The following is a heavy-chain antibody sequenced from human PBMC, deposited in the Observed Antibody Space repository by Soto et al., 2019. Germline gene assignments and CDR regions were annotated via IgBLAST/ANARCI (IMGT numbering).Heavy chain of an antibody. CDR2: IYSGGRT. J-gene: IGHJ4*02. CDR1: GVTVSSNY. V-gene: IGHV3-66*04. Sequence: EVQLVESGGGLVQPGGSLRLSCAASGVTVSSNYMSWVPQAPGKGLEWVSVIYSGGRTYYADSVKGRLPISRDNSKNTLYLQMNSLRAEDTAVYYCARHGYNYGGGYFDYWGQGTLVTVSS. D-gene: IGHD5-18*01. CDR3: ARHGYNYGGGYFDY.